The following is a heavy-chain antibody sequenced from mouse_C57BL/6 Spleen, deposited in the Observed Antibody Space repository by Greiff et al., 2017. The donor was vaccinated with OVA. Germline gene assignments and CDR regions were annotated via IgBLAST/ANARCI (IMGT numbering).Heavy chain of an antibody. V-gene: IGHV5-9-1*02. CDR2: ISSGGDYI. CDR3: TRAYSNGAMDY. Sequence: EVNVVESGEGLVKPGGSLKLSCAASGFTFSSYAMSWVRQTPEKRLEWVAYISSGGDYIYYADTVKGRFTISRDNARNTLYLQMSSLKSEDTAMYYCTRAYSNGAMDYWGQGTSVTVSS. D-gene: IGHD2-5*01. J-gene: IGHJ4*01. CDR1: GFTFSSYA.